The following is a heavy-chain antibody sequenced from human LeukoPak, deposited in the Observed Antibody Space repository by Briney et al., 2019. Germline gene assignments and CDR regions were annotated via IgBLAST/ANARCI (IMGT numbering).Heavy chain of an antibody. CDR1: GFSLSGYQ. D-gene: IGHD6-13*01. Sequence: PGGSLRLSCEASGFSLSGYQMSWVRQAPGKGLEWVANIKQDGSEKYYVDSVKGRFTISRDNAKNSLYLQMNSLRAEDTAVYYCAREGGSSWSSPYYFDYWGQGTLVTVSS. J-gene: IGHJ4*02. V-gene: IGHV3-7*01. CDR2: IKQDGSEK. CDR3: AREGGSSWSSPYYFDY.